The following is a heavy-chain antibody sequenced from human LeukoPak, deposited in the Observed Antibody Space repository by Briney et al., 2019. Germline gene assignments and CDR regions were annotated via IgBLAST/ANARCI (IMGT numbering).Heavy chain of an antibody. CDR2: ISWNSGRI. J-gene: IGHJ4*02. V-gene: IGHV3-9*01. Sequence: GGSLRLSCVASGFIFDDYAMQWVRQAPGKGLEWVSGISWNSGRIGYADSVKGRFTISRDDSRNTLYLQMNSLRAEDTAVYYCAKDMIVLGFASDFDYWGQGTLVTVSS. CDR1: GFIFDDYA. CDR3: AKDMIVLGFASDFDY. D-gene: IGHD3-22*01.